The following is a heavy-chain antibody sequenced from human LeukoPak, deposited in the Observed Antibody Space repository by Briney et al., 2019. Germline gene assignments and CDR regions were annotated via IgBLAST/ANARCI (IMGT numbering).Heavy chain of an antibody. V-gene: IGHV5-10-1*01. CDR3: ARRGGYSYGHDAFDI. Sequence: KAGESLKISCKGSGYSFTGYWISWVRQMPGEGLEWMGRIDPSDSYTNYSPSFRGHVTISADKSISTAYLHWSSLKASDTAMYYCARRGGYSYGHDAFDIWGQGTMVTVSS. J-gene: IGHJ3*02. CDR1: GYSFTGYW. D-gene: IGHD5-18*01. CDR2: IDPSDSYT.